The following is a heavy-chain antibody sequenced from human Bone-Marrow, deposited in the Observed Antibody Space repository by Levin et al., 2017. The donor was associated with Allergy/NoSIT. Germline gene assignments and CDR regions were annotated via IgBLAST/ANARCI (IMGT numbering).Heavy chain of an antibody. CDR3: ARLGGLYSSGWYYFDY. CDR2: IYYSGST. J-gene: IGHJ4*02. CDR1: GGSISSYY. V-gene: IGHV4-59*08. D-gene: IGHD6-19*01. Sequence: SETLSLTCTVSGGSISSYYWSWIRQPPGKGLEWIGYIYYSGSTNYNPSLKSRVTISVDTSKNQFSLKLSSVTAADTAVYYCARLGGLYSSGWYYFDYWGQGTLVTVSS.